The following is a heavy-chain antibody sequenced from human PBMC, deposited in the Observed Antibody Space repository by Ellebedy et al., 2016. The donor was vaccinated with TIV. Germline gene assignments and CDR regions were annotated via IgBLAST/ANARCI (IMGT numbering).Heavy chain of an antibody. V-gene: IGHV3-23*01. Sequence: GESLKISCAASGFTFSSYAMSWVRQAPGKGLEWVSAISGSGGSTYYADSVKGRFTISRDNSKNTLYLQMNSLRAEDTAVYYCARDDSGYDLGAFDIWGQGTMVTVSS. J-gene: IGHJ3*02. CDR2: ISGSGGST. CDR1: GFTFSSYA. CDR3: ARDDSGYDLGAFDI. D-gene: IGHD5-12*01.